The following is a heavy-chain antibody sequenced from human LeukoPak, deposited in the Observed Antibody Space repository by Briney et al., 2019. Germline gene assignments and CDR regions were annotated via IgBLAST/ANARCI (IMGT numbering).Heavy chain of an antibody. CDR1: GGSISIYY. Sequence: SETLSLTCTVSGGSISIYYWSWIRQPPGKGLEWIGYIYDSGSTNYNPYLKSRVTISVDTSKNQFSLKLSSVTAADTAVYYCASLTTAEAFDIWGQGTMVTVSS. D-gene: IGHD3-22*01. J-gene: IGHJ3*02. V-gene: IGHV4-59*01. CDR3: ASLTTAEAFDI. CDR2: IYDSGST.